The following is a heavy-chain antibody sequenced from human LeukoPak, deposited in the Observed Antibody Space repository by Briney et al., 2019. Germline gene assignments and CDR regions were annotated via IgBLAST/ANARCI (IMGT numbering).Heavy chain of an antibody. Sequence: PGGSLRLSCAASGFTFSSYSMNWVRQAPGKGLEWVSSISSSSSYIYYADSVKGRFTISRDNAKNSLYLQMNSLRAEDTAVYYCARGTAMAKMAFWFDPWGQGTLVTVSS. D-gene: IGHD5-18*01. CDR2: ISSSSSYI. J-gene: IGHJ5*02. CDR3: ARGTAMAKMAFWFDP. CDR1: GFTFSSYS. V-gene: IGHV3-21*01.